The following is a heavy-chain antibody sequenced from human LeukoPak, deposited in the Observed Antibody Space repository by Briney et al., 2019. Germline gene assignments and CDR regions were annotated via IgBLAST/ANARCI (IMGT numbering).Heavy chain of an antibody. D-gene: IGHD3-22*01. J-gene: IGHJ4*02. V-gene: IGHV3-23*01. CDR1: GFTFSSYA. CDR3: AKDRSYYDSSGYYYDGG. Sequence: GGSLRLSCAASGFTFSSYAMSWVRQAPGKGLEWVSAISGSGGSTYYADSVKGQFTISRDNSKNTLYLQMNSLRAEDTAVYYCAKDRSYYDSSGYYYDGGWGQGTLVTVSS. CDR2: ISGSGGST.